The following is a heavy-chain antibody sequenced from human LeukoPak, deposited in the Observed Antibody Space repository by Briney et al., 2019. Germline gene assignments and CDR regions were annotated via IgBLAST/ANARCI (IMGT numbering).Heavy chain of an antibody. Sequence: SETLSLTCTVSGVSISSNDYFWGWIRQPPGKGLEWIGSRFFSGSTDYNPSLKTRVTISVDTSKNQVSLRLSSVTAADTAVYYCARESLTWLQSRTSWFDPWGQGTLVTVSS. D-gene: IGHD5-24*01. CDR3: ARESLTWLQSRTSWFDP. CDR1: GVSISSNDYF. J-gene: IGHJ5*02. V-gene: IGHV4-39*07. CDR2: RFFSGST.